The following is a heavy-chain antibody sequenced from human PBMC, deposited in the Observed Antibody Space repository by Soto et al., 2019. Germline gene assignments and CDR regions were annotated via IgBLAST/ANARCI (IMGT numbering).Heavy chain of an antibody. CDR2: IYPADSDT. CDR1: GYRFTSYW. CDR3: VRHSPVTGTDPYYYYTMDV. V-gene: IGHV5-51*01. D-gene: IGHD1-7*01. Sequence: GESLKISCKGSGYRFTSYWIGWVRQMPGKGLEWMGVIYPADSDTRYSPSFQGQVTISADKSISTAYLQWSSLKASDTAMYYCVRHSPVTGTDPYYYYTMDVWGQGTTVTVSS. J-gene: IGHJ6*02.